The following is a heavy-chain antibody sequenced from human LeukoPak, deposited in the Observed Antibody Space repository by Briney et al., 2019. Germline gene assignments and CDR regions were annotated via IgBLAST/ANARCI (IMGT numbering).Heavy chain of an antibody. CDR1: GFTFSDYD. CDR3: AKGDSGDFYLDC. V-gene: IGHV3-30*18. CDR2: ISSDGSDK. D-gene: IGHD2-21*01. Sequence: GSLRLSCAASGFTFSDYDIHWVRQALGKGLEWVAVISSDGSDKSYADSVKGRFTISRDNSKNTLCLQLHSLSAEDTAVYYCAKGDSGDFYLDCWGQGTLVTVSS. J-gene: IGHJ4*02.